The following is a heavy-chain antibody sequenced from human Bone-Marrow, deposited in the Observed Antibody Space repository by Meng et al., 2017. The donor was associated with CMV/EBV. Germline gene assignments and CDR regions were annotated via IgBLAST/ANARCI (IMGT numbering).Heavy chain of an antibody. CDR1: GYTFTSYY. CDR2: INPSGGST. Sequence: ASVKVSCKASGYTFTSYYMHWVRQAPGQGLEWMGIINPSGGSTSYAQKFQGRVTMTRDTSISTAYMELSRLRSDDTAVYYCARNRRTIFGVVMRDYYYYYGMDVWGQGTTVTVSS. V-gene: IGHV1-46*01. CDR3: ARNRRTIFGVVMRDYYYYYGMDV. D-gene: IGHD3-3*01. J-gene: IGHJ6*02.